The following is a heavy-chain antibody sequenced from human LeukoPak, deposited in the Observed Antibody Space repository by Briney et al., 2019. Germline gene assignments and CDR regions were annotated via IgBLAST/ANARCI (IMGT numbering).Heavy chain of an antibody. V-gene: IGHV4-34*01. D-gene: IGHD3-10*01. CDR2: INHSGST. Sequence: RPSETLSLTCAVYGGSFSGYYWSWIRQPPGKGLEWIGEINHSGSTNYNPSLKSRVTISVDTSKNQFSLKLSSVTAADTAVYYCASPITMVRGVSYYYYMDVWGKGTTVTVSS. CDR1: GGSFSGYY. J-gene: IGHJ6*03. CDR3: ASPITMVRGVSYYYYMDV.